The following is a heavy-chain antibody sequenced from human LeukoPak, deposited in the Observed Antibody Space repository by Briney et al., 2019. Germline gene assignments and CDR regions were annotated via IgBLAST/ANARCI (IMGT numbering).Heavy chain of an antibody. Sequence: GGSLRLSCAASGFTFSSYGMHWVRQAPGKGLEWVAFIRYDGSNKYYADSVKGRFTISRDNAKNSLYLQMNSLRAEDTAVYYCAREAGPSGAFDIWGQGTMVTVSS. J-gene: IGHJ3*02. CDR2: IRYDGSNK. D-gene: IGHD6-19*01. CDR1: GFTFSSYG. V-gene: IGHV3-30*02. CDR3: AREAGPSGAFDI.